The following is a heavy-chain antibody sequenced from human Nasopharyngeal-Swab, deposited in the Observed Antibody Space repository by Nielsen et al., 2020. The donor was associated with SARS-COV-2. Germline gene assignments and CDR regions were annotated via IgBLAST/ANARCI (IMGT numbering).Heavy chain of an antibody. J-gene: IGHJ6*02. CDR3: ASPYCSSTSCRLSYYYGMDV. CDR2: IIPIFGTA. V-gene: IGHV1-69*06. Sequence: WVRQAPGQWLEWMGGIIPIFGTANYAQKFQGRVTITADKSTSTAYMELSSLRSEDTAVYYCASPYCSSTSCRLSYYYGMDVWGQGTTVTVS. D-gene: IGHD2-2*01.